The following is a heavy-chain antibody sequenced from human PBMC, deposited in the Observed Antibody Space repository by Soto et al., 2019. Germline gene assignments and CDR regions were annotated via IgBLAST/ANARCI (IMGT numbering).Heavy chain of an antibody. CDR1: GYTFTSYA. D-gene: IGHD1-26*01. CDR2: INAGNGNT. V-gene: IGHV1-3*01. CDR3: PRGGSLYWYFDL. J-gene: IGHJ2*01. Sequence: QVQLVQSGAEVKKTGASVKVSCKASGYTFTSYAMHWVRQAPGQRLEWMGWINAGNGNTKYSPKFQGRVTITRDTSASTAYMELSSLRSEDTAVYYCPRGGSLYWYFDLWGRGTPVTVSS.